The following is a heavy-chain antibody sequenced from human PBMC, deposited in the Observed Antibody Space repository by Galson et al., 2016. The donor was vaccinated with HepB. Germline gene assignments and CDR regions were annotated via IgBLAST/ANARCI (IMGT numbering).Heavy chain of an antibody. CDR2: IWPRDSEV. CDR3: ARLVGYDSRGVYCDS. D-gene: IGHD3-22*01. CDR1: GYSFSSYW. Sequence: QSGAEVKQPGESLKISCEASGYSFSSYWIGWVRQRPGKGLEWMGNIWPRDSEVTYSPSFEGQVTISADKSLTTAYVQWTSLKAADTAVYFCARLVGYDSRGVYCDSWGLGTLVTVSS. J-gene: IGHJ4*02. V-gene: IGHV5-51*03.